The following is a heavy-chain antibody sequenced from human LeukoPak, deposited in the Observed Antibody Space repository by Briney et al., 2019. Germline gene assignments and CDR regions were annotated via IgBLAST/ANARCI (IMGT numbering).Heavy chain of an antibody. CDR1: GGSISSSSYY. Sequence: SETLSLTCTVSGGSISSSSYYWGWIRQPPGKGLEWIGSIYYSGSTYYNPSLKSRVTISVDTSKNQFSLKLSSVTAADTAVYYCARDRRNSIAAAGTLDYWGQGTLVTVSS. V-gene: IGHV4-39*02. J-gene: IGHJ4*02. CDR3: ARDRRNSIAAAGTLDY. CDR2: IYYSGST. D-gene: IGHD6-13*01.